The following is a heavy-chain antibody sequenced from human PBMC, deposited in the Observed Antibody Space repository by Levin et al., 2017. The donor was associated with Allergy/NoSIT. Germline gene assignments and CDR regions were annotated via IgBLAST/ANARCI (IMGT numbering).Heavy chain of an antibody. D-gene: IGHD3-3*01. J-gene: IGHJ4*02. CDR1: GYTLTELS. Sequence: GESLKISCKVSGYTLTELSMHWVRQAPGKGLEWMGGFDPEDGETIYAQKFQGRVTMTEDTSTDTAYMELSSLRSEDTAVYYCATAEPYYDFWSGYYTGSRSYFDYWGQGTLVTVSS. CDR3: ATAEPYYDFWSGYYTGSRSYFDY. V-gene: IGHV1-24*01. CDR2: FDPEDGET.